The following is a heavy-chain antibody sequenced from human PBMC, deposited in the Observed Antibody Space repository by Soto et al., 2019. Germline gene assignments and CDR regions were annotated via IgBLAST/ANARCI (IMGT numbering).Heavy chain of an antibody. V-gene: IGHV6-1*01. CDR2: TYYRSKWYN. Sequence: PSRTLSLTCAMSGDSVSSNSAAWNWIRQSPSRGLEWLGRTYYRSKWYNDYAVSVKSRITINPDTSKNQFSLQLNSVTPEDTAVYYCAXXXXXXXXXXXXXXXTTYCSGGSCHFNYYYGKDVWGQGTTVTVSS. J-gene: IGHJ6*02. D-gene: IGHD2-15*01. CDR1: GDSVSSNSAA. CDR3: AXXXXXXXXXXXXXXXTTYCSGGSCHFNYYYGKDV.